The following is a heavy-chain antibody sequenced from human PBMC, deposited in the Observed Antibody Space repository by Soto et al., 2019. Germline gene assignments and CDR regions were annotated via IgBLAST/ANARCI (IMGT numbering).Heavy chain of an antibody. CDR1: GFTFSSYG. Sequence: GGSLRLSCAASGFTFSSYGMHWVRQAPGKGLEWVAVIWYDGSNKYYADSVKGRFTISRDNSKNTLYLQMNSLRAEDTAVYYCARDGGYSYAKRYFDYWGQGTLVTVSS. J-gene: IGHJ4*02. D-gene: IGHD5-18*01. CDR2: IWYDGSNK. V-gene: IGHV3-33*01. CDR3: ARDGGYSYAKRYFDY.